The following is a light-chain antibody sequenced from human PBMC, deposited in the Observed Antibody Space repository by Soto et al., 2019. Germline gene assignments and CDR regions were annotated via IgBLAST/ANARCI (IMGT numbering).Light chain of an antibody. CDR1: QSIATW. CDR3: QQYNDYQYT. V-gene: IGKV1-5*03. CDR2: KAT. J-gene: IGKJ2*01. Sequence: DIEMTQSPSTLSASVGDTVTITCRASQSIATWLAWYQQKPEKAPKLLIYKATNVQSGVPSRFSGSGSGTEFSLTISSLQPEDFAIYYCQQYNDYQYTFGQGTKLEIE.